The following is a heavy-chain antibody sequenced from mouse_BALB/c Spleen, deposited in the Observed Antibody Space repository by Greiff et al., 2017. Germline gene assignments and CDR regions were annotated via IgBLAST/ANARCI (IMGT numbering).Heavy chain of an antibody. J-gene: IGHJ2*01. CDR3: ARDRRYDGFDY. CDR2: IYYSGTI. D-gene: IGHD2-14*01. Sequence: VQLKESGPGLVKPSQTVSLTCTVTGISITTGNYRWSWIRQFPGNKLEWIGYIYYSGTITYNPSLTSRTTITRDTSKNQFFLEMNSLTAEDTATYYCARDRRYDGFDYWGQGTTLTVSS. CDR1: GISITTGNYR. V-gene: IGHV3-5*02.